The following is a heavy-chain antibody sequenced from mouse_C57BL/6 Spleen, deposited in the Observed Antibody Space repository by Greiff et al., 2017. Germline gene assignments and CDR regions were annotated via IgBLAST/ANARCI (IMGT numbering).Heavy chain of an antibody. D-gene: IGHD2-1*01. J-gene: IGHJ4*01. CDR3: ARVYYGNYGWDAMDY. CDR1: GYTFTSYG. CDR2: IYPRSGNT. Sequence: QVQLQQSGAELARPGASVKLSCKASGYTFTSYGISWVKQRTGQGLEWIGEIYPRSGNTYYNEKFKGKATLTADKSSSTAYMELRSLTSEDSAVYFCARVYYGNYGWDAMDYWGQGTSGTVSS. V-gene: IGHV1-81*01.